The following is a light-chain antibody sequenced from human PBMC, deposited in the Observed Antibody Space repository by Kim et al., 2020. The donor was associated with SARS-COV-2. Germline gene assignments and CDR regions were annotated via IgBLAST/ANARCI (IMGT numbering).Light chain of an antibody. Sequence: GQAITISCTRTSSDVGGYNYVSCYQQHPGKAPKLVIYDVRDRPSEVSNRFAGSKSGNSTSLTISGLQAEDEADYYCSSYTSSSTWVFGGGTQLTFL. V-gene: IGLV2-14*03. CDR2: DVR. CDR3: SSYTSSSTWV. CDR1: SSDVGGYNY. J-gene: IGLJ3*02.